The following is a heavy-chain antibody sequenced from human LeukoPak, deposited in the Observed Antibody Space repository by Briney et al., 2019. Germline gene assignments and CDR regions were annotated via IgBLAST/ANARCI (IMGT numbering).Heavy chain of an antibody. J-gene: IGHJ4*02. Sequence: KPGGSLRLSCAASGFTFSDYYMSWIRQAPGKGLEWASYISSSSSYTNYADSVKGRFTISRDNAKNSLYLQMNSLRAEDTAVYYCARDKSWQQLHFDYWGQGTLVTVSS. CDR2: ISSSSSYT. D-gene: IGHD6-13*01. CDR1: GFTFSDYY. V-gene: IGHV3-11*06. CDR3: ARDKSWQQLHFDY.